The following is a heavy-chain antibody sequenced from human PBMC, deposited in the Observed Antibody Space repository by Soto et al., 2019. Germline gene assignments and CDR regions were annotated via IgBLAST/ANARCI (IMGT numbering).Heavy chain of an antibody. CDR2: INPSGGST. V-gene: IGHV1-46*01. D-gene: IGHD6-13*01. Sequence: ASVKVSCKASGYTFTSYYIHWVRQAPGQGLEWMGIINPSGGSTSYAQKFQGRVTMTRDTSTSTVYMELSSLRSADTAVYYCARARSSSWWVGYYYYGMDVWGQGTTVTVSS. CDR3: ARARSSSWWVGYYYYGMDV. CDR1: GYTFTSYY. J-gene: IGHJ6*02.